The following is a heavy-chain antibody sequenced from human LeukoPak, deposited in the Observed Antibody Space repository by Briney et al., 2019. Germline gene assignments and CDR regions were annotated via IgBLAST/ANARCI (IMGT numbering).Heavy chain of an antibody. D-gene: IGHD3-22*01. CDR3: ARRQYYYDSSGYYYYFDY. V-gene: IGHV4-59*01. J-gene: IGHJ4*02. CDR2: IYYSGTT. Sequence: SETLSLTCTASGGSISSYYWSWIRQPPGKGLECIGYIYYSGTTNYNPSLKSRVTISVDTSKNQFSLELSSVTAADTAVYYCARRQYYYDSSGYYYYFDYWGQGTLVTVSS. CDR1: GGSISSYY.